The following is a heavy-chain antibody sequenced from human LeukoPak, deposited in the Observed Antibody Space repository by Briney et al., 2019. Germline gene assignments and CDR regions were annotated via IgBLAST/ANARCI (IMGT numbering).Heavy chain of an antibody. CDR3: ARGRGVVPAAIASYGMDV. D-gene: IGHD2-2*01. V-gene: IGHV4-31*03. CDR2: INYSGST. CDR1: GGSISSGGYY. J-gene: IGHJ6*04. Sequence: SQTLSLTCTVSGGSISSGGYYWSWIRQHPGKGLEWIGYINYSGSTYYNPSLKSRVTISVDTSKNQFSLKLSSVTAADTAVYYCARGRGVVPAAIASYGMDVWGKGTTVTVSS.